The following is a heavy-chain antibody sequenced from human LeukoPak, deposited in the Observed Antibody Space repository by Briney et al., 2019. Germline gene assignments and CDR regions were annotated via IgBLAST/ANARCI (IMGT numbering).Heavy chain of an antibody. CDR3: ARYVTRYYYDSSGYGLDY. CDR1: GGSISSYY. Sequence: PSETLSLTCTVSGGSISSYYWSWLRQPPGKGLEWIGYIYYSGSTNYNPSLKSRVTISVDTSKNQFSLKLSSVTAADTAVYYCARYVTRYYYDSSGYGLDYWGQGTLVTVSS. D-gene: IGHD3-22*01. CDR2: IYYSGST. V-gene: IGHV4-59*01. J-gene: IGHJ4*02.